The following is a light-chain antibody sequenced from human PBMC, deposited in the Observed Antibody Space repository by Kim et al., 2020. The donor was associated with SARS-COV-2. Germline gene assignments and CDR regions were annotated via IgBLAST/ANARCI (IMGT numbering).Light chain of an antibody. V-gene: IGLV4-69*02. CDR1: SGHSSYA. Sequence: ASVKFTCTLSSGHSSYAIAWHQQQPEKGPRYLMKLNSDGSHSKGDGIPDRFSGSSSGAERYLTISSLQSEDEADYYCQTWGTGIVVFGGGTQLTVL. CDR2: LNSDGSH. CDR3: QTWGTGIVV. J-gene: IGLJ2*01.